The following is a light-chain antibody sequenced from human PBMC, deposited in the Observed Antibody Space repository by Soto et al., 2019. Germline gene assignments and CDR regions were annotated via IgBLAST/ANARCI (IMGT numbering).Light chain of an antibody. J-gene: IGLJ1*01. CDR2: DVS. Sequence: HSALTQPASVSGSPGQSITIPCTGTSSDVGAYNYVSWYQQHPGKAPKLLIYDVSNRPSGVSNRFSGSKSGNTASLTISGLQAEDESDYYCSSYTSSSTLVFGTGTKVTVL. V-gene: IGLV2-14*01. CDR1: SSDVGAYNY. CDR3: SSYTSSSTLV.